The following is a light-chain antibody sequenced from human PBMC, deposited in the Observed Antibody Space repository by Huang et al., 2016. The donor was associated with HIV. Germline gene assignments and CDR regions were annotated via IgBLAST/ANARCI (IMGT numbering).Light chain of an antibody. Sequence: AIRITQSPSSLSASTGDRVTITCRASQGISSYLGWYQQRPGKAPKLLIYGASTLQSGVPSRFSGSGSGTDVTLTISCLQSEDFATYYCQQYYTYPVTFGQGTKVEIK. CDR3: QQYYTYPVT. J-gene: IGKJ1*01. CDR1: QGISSY. V-gene: IGKV1-8*01. CDR2: GAS.